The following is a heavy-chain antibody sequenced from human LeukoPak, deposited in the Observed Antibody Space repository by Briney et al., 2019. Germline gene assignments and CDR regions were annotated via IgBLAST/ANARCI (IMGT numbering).Heavy chain of an antibody. Sequence: SETLSLTCTVSGGSIRSYYWSWIRQPPGKGLEWIGYIYYSGSTNYNPSLKSRVTISVDTSKNQFSLKLSSVTAADTAVYYCARSAVAATYDYWGQGTLVTVSS. D-gene: IGHD6-19*01. CDR2: IYYSGST. J-gene: IGHJ4*02. CDR1: GGSIRSYY. CDR3: ARSAVAATYDY. V-gene: IGHV4-59*01.